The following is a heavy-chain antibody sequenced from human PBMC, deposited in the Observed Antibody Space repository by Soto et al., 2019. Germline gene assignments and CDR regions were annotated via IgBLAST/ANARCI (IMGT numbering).Heavy chain of an antibody. CDR3: ARDLGGIQGRYYGMDV. V-gene: IGHV4-59*01. CDR1: GGSISSYY. J-gene: IGHJ6*02. Sequence: SETLSLTCTVSGGSISSYYWSWIRQPPGKGLEWIGYIYYSGSTNYNPSLKSRVTISVDTSKNQFSLKLSSVTAADTAVYYCARDLGGIQGRYYGMDVWGQGTTVTVSS. D-gene: IGHD5-18*01. CDR2: IYYSGST.